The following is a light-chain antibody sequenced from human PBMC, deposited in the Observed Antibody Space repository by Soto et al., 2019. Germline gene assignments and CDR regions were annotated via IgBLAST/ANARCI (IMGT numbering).Light chain of an antibody. V-gene: IGKV1-33*01. J-gene: IGKJ4*01. Sequence: DIQMTQSPSSLSASVGDRVTITCQASQDISNYLNWYQQKPGKAPKLLIYDASNLETGVPSRLSGSGSGTDFTFTISSLQPEDIATYYCQQYDNLPSLTFGGGTK. CDR1: QDISNY. CDR3: QQYDNLPSLT. CDR2: DAS.